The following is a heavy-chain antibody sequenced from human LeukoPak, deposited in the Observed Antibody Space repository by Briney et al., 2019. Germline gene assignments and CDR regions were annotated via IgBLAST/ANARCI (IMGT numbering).Heavy chain of an antibody. V-gene: IGHV4-34*01. Sequence: SETLSLTCTGTYYWGWIRQPPGKGLEWIGEINHSGSTNYNPSLKSRVTISVDTSKNQFSLKLSSVTAADTAVYYCARPTKKNYGSGSYYNAGAFDIWGQGTMVTVSS. CDR3: ARPTKKNYGSGSYYNAGAFDI. CDR1: TYY. D-gene: IGHD3-10*01. J-gene: IGHJ3*02. CDR2: INHSGST.